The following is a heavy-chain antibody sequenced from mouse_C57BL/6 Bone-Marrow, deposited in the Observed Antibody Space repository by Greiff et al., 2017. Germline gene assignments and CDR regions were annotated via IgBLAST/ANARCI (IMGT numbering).Heavy chain of an antibody. CDR1: EYEFPSHD. Sequence: EVKLMESGGGLVQPGESLKLSCESNEYEFPSHDMSWVRKTPEKRLELVAAINSDGGSTYYPDTMERRFIISRDNTKKTLYLQMSSLRSEDTALYYCARLSQLRLQDFDYWGQGTTLTVSS. J-gene: IGHJ2*01. CDR3: ARLSQLRLQDFDY. V-gene: IGHV5-2*01. CDR2: INSDGGST. D-gene: IGHD3-2*02.